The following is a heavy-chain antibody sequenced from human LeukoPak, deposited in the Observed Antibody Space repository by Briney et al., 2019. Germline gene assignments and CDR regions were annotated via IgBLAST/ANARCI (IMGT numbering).Heavy chain of an antibody. Sequence: QAGGSLRLSCAASGFTFGNYAMSWVRQAPGKGLEWVSVISGSGGTTYYADSVKGRFTISRDNAKNTLYLQMNSLRAEDTAVYYCVRDRPGTVTTFDYWGQGTLVTVSS. CDR1: GFTFGNYA. CDR3: VRDRPGTVTTFDY. J-gene: IGHJ4*02. CDR2: ISGSGGTT. V-gene: IGHV3-23*01. D-gene: IGHD4-17*01.